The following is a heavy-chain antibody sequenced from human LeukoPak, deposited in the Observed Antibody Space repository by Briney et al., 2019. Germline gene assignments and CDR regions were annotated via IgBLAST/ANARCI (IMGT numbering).Heavy chain of an antibody. D-gene: IGHD3-10*01. J-gene: IGHJ6*03. Sequence: PAGSLRLSCAVSAFIVTGNYMTWVRPAPGKGLEWVSTIYSGGTTFYTDSVRGRFTISRNNSKNTLYLQMNSLRVEAAAIYYCARVLYDYASVSYNYYMDVWGKGTTVTISS. CDR2: IYSGGTT. CDR3: ARVLYDYASVSYNYYMDV. CDR1: AFIVTGNY. V-gene: IGHV3-53*01.